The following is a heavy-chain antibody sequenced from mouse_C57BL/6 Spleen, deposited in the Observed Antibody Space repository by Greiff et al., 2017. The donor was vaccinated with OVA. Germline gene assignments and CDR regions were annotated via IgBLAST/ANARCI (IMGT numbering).Heavy chain of an antibody. Sequence: EVKLQESGTVLVRPGASVRMSCKTSGYTFTSYWMHWVKQRPGQGLAWIGSIYPGNSDTCYNQKFKGKAKLAAVTSASTAYMERSSLTNEDSAVYDCTAPGYYVEGFAYWGQGTLVTVSA. J-gene: IGHJ3*01. V-gene: IGHV1-5*01. CDR1: GYTFTSYW. D-gene: IGHD2-3*01. CDR2: IYPGNSDT. CDR3: TAPGYYVEGFAY.